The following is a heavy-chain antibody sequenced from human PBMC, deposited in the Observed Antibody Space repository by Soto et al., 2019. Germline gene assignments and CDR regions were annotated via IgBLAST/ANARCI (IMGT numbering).Heavy chain of an antibody. CDR2: IYPGDSDT. Sequence: HGESLKISCKGSGYSFTSYWIGWVRQMPGKGLEWMGIIYPGDSDTRYSPSFQGQVTISADKSISTAYLQWSSLKASDTAMYYCARGQFFRPAAHKSYYYYYGMDVWGQGNTVTVSS. CDR1: GYSFTSYW. J-gene: IGHJ6*02. D-gene: IGHD2-2*01. CDR3: ARGQFFRPAAHKSYYYYYGMDV. V-gene: IGHV5-51*01.